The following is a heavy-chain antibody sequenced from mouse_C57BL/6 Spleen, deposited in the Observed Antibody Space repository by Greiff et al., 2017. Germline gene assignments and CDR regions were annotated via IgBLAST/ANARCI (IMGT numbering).Heavy chain of an antibody. CDR2: IHPNSGST. J-gene: IGHJ2*01. Sequence: QVQLQQPGAELVKPGASVKLSCKASGYTFTSYWMHWVKQRPGKGLEWIGMIHPNSGSTKYNEQFKSKATLTVDKSSSTAYMQLSSLTSEDSAVYYGASTNWGLYYCDYWGQGTTLTVSS. D-gene: IGHD4-1*01. CDR3: ASTNWGLYYCDY. V-gene: IGHV1-64*01. CDR1: GYTFTSYW.